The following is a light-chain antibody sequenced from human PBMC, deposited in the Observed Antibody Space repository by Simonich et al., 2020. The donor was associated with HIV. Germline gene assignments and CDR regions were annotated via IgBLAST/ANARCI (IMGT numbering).Light chain of an antibody. Sequence: QSALTQPAPVSGSPGQSITISCTGTRRDVGGDKYVSRYQQHQGQAPKLIIYDVSNRPSGVSNRFTGSKSGYTASLTISGLRAEDEADYYCSSYSSTTTVIFGGGTKLTVL. CDR1: RRDVGGDKY. CDR3: SSYSSTTTVI. CDR2: DVS. J-gene: IGLJ2*01. V-gene: IGLV2-14*03.